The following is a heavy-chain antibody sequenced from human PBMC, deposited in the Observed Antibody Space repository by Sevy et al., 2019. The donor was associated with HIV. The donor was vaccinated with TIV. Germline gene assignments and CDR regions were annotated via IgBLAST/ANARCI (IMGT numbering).Heavy chain of an antibody. CDR3: AKDIPGYSGFDH. CDR1: GFTFDDYT. Sequence: GGSLRLSCAASGFTFDDYTMHWVRQVPEKGLEWVSLISWDAKKTDYADSVEGRFTVSRDNRKNSLYLQMNSLRSEDTALYFCAKDIPGYSGFDHWGQGTLVTVSS. V-gene: IGHV3-43*01. CDR2: ISWDAKKT. J-gene: IGHJ4*02. D-gene: IGHD3-10*01.